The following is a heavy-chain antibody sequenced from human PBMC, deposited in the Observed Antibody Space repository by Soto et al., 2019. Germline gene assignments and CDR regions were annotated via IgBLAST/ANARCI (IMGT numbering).Heavy chain of an antibody. Sequence: GQVTCGASVLILPNYASGWVPQAPGQRLTGMGWIHAGNGNTEYSQKFQGRVTIISDTSATTASMELRSLRSEDTAVYYCARAEGYGVKGDLDYWGQGTLVTLSS. CDR3: ARAEGYGVKGDLDY. D-gene: IGHD4-17*01. CDR2: IHAGNGNT. CDR1: VLILPNYA. V-gene: IGHV1-3*01. J-gene: IGHJ4*02.